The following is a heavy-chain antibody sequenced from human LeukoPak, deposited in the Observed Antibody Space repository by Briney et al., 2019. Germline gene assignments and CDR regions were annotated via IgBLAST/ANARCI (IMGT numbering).Heavy chain of an antibody. V-gene: IGHV3-7*01. CDR3: ARGIRGDCGGDCYNYWYFDL. CDR1: GFTFSSYG. CDR2: IRQDGSEK. J-gene: IGHJ2*01. D-gene: IGHD2-21*02. Sequence: GGSLRLSCAASGFTFSSYGMHWVRQAPGKGLEWVANIRQDGSEKYYVDSVKGRFTISRDNAKNSLYLQMNSLRAEDTAVYYCARGIRGDCGGDCYNYWYFDLWGRGTLVTVSS.